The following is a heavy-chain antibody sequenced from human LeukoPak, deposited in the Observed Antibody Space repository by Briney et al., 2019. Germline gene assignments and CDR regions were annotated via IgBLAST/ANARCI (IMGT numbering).Heavy chain of an antibody. CDR2: VSDSGNTI. Sequence: PGGSLRLSCAASGFTFTSHHMNWVRQAPGKGLEWLSYVSDSGNTIYYADSVKGRFTISRDNSKNSLFLQMHSLRAEDTAVYYCARAIGTYNWFDPWGQGTLVTVSS. J-gene: IGHJ5*02. CDR3: ARAIGTYNWFDP. CDR1: GFTFTSHH. V-gene: IGHV3-48*03. D-gene: IGHD3-22*01.